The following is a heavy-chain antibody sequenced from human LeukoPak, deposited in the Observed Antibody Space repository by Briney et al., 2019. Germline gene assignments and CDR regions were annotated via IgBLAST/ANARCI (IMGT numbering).Heavy chain of an antibody. CDR3: ARGGNWGWHYYYYMDV. J-gene: IGHJ6*03. CDR1: GYTFTSYD. D-gene: IGHD7-27*01. CDR2: MNPNSGNT. Sequence: ASVKVSCKASGYTFTSYDINWVRQATGQGLEWMGWMNPNSGNTGYAQKFQGRVTITRNTSISTAYMELSSLRSEDTAVYNCARGGNWGWHYYYYMDVWGKGTTVTVSS. V-gene: IGHV1-8*03.